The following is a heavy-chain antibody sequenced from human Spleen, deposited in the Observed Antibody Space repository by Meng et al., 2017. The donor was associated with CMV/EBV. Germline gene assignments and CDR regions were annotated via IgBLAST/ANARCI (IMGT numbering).Heavy chain of an antibody. CDR3: ARDFGWSGYPNWFDP. V-gene: IGHV4-39*07. J-gene: IGHJ5*02. CDR2: IYYSGST. CDR1: GGTISSSSYY. D-gene: IGHD3-3*01. Sequence: SGGTISSSSYYWGWIRQHPGKGLEWIGSIYYSGSTYYNPSLKSRVTISVDTSKNQFSLKLSSVTAADTAVYYCARDFGWSGYPNWFDPWGQGTLVTVSS.